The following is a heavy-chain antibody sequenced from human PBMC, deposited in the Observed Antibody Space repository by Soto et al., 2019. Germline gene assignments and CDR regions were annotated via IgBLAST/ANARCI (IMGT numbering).Heavy chain of an antibody. CDR2: ISSSSSYI. V-gene: IGHV3-21*01. CDR3: ARVVTVRFLEWLHANGGAFDI. CDR1: GFTFSSYS. J-gene: IGHJ3*02. D-gene: IGHD3-3*01. Sequence: GGSLRLSCAASGFTFSSYSMNWVRQAPGKGLEWVSSISSSSSYIYYADSVKGRFTISRDNAKNSLYLQMNSLRAEDTAVYYCARVVTVRFLEWLHANGGAFDIWGQGTMVTVSS.